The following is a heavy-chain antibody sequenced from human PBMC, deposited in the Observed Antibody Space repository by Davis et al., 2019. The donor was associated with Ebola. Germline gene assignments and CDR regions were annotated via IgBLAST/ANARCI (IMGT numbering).Heavy chain of an antibody. V-gene: IGHV4-30-4*01. Sequence: MPSETLSLTCTVSGGSISSGDYYWSWIRQSPGKGLEWIGYIYYSGSTYYNPSLKSRATISGDTSKNQFSLQLNSVTPEDTAVYYYASNYYETNGYYCGFDYWGQGTLVTVSS. CDR1: GGSISSGDYY. J-gene: IGHJ4*02. CDR2: IYYSGST. CDR3: ASNYYETNGYYCGFDY. D-gene: IGHD3-22*01.